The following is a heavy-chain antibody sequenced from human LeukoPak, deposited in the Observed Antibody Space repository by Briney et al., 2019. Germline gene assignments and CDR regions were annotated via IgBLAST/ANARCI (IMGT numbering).Heavy chain of an antibody. V-gene: IGHV3-64D*09. CDR2: ISSNGGST. J-gene: IGHJ4*02. CDR3: VKSAGYSNGWYPSDYFDY. Sequence: PGGSLRLSCSAAGFTFSSYAMHWVRQAPGKGLEYVSAISSNGGSTYYVDSVKGRFTISRDNSKNTLYRQMSSLRAEDTAVYYCVKSAGYSNGWYPSDYFDYWGQGTLVTVSS. D-gene: IGHD6-19*01. CDR1: GFTFSSYA.